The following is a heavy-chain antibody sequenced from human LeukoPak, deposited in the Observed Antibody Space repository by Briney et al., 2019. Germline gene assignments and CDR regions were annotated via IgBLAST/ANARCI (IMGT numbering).Heavy chain of an antibody. J-gene: IGHJ4*02. CDR1: GGSISSSSYY. Sequence: SETLSLTCTVSGGSISSSSYYWGWIRQPPGKGLEWIGSIYYSGSTYYNPSLKSRVTTSVDTSKNQFSLKLSSVTAADPAVYYCARDELDYGDYDFDYWGQGTWSPSPQ. CDR3: ARDELDYGDYDFDY. CDR2: IYYSGST. V-gene: IGHV4-39*07. D-gene: IGHD4-17*01.